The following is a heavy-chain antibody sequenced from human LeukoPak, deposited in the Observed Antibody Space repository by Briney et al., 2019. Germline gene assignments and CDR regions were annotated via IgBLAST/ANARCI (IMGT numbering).Heavy chain of an antibody. D-gene: IGHD1-26*01. CDR1: GGSMSNYY. Sequence: SETLSLTCTVSGGSMSNYYWTWIRQPPGKGLEWIGYIYYSGSTNYNPSLKSRVTISVDKSKNQFSLKLSSVTAADTAVYYCATLGGSSFSVYYYYYMDVWGKGTTVTVSS. CDR3: ATLGGSSFSVYYYYYMDV. CDR2: IYYSGST. J-gene: IGHJ6*03. V-gene: IGHV4-59*12.